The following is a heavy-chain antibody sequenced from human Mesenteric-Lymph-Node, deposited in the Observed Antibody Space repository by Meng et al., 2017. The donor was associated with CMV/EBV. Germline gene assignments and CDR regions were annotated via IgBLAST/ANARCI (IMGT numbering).Heavy chain of an antibody. D-gene: IGHD1-1*01. V-gene: IGHV3-74*01. CDR2: VNSDGSNT. CDR1: GFTVSSNY. Sequence: GESLKISCAASGFTVSSNYMSWVRQAPGKGLVWVSRVNSDGSNTNYADSVKGRFTISRDNAKNTLYLQMNSLRAEDTAVYYCARPPLVRSAQLEDWGQGALVTVSS. J-gene: IGHJ1*01. CDR3: ARPPLVRSAQLED.